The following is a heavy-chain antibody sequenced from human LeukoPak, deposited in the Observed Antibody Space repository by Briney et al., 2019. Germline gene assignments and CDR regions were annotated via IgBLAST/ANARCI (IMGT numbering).Heavy chain of an antibody. D-gene: IGHD3-10*01. CDR3: AREYGSGSYRF. Sequence: PGGPLRLSCTASGFPFSNFGMHWVRQAPDKGLEWVAVISYDASNKYYADSVKGRFTISRDNAKNSLYLQMNSLRAEDTAVYYCAREYGSGSYRFWGQGTLVTVSS. CDR1: GFPFSNFG. V-gene: IGHV3-30*03. CDR2: ISYDASNK. J-gene: IGHJ4*02.